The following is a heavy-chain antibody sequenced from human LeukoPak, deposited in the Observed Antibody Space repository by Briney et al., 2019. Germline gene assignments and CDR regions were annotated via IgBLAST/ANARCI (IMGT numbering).Heavy chain of an antibody. D-gene: IGHD2-2*01. CDR3: ARETRQDIVVVPAAMKPGWFDP. J-gene: IGHJ5*02. V-gene: IGHV1-69*06. Sequence: SVKVSCKASGGTFSSYAISWVRQAPGQGLEWMGGIIPIFGTANYAQKFQGRVTITADKSTSTAYMELSSLRSEDTAVYYCARETRQDIVVVPAAMKPGWFDPWGQGTLVTVSS. CDR1: GGTFSSYA. CDR2: IIPIFGTA.